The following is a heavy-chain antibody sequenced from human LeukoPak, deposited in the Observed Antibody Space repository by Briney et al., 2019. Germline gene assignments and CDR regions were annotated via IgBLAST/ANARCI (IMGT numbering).Heavy chain of an antibody. D-gene: IGHD3-9*01. CDR2: IRYDGSNK. V-gene: IGHV3-30*02. J-gene: IGHJ4*02. CDR3: AKVKYYDILTGYRYFDY. Sequence: GGSLRLSCAASGFTFSSYGMHWVRQAPGKGLEWVAFIRYDGSNKYYADSVKGRFTISRDNSKNTLYLQMNNLRAEDTAVYYCAKVKYYDILTGYRYFDYWGQGTLVTVSS. CDR1: GFTFSSYG.